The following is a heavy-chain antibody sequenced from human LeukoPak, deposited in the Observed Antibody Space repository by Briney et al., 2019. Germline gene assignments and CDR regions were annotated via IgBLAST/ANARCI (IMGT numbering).Heavy chain of an antibody. CDR3: AREKKERRDGYNLRWFDP. CDR2: INPNSGGT. CDR1: GYTFTGYY. J-gene: IGHJ5*02. D-gene: IGHD5-24*01. V-gene: IGHV1-2*02. Sequence: GASVKVSCKASGYTFTGYYMHWVRQAPGQGLEWMGWINPNSGGTNYAQKFQGRVTMTRDMSTSTVYMELSSLRSEDTAVYYCAREKKERRDGYNLRWFDPWGQGTLVTVSS.